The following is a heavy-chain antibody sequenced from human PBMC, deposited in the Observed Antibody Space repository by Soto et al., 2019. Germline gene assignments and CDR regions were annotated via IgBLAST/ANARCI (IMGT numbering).Heavy chain of an antibody. CDR1: GGSISSGGYF. Sequence: QVQLQESGPGLVKPSQTLSLTCTVSGGSISSGGYFWSWIRQHPGKGLEWIGFIYYSGSTYYNPSLKSRVTKSVDTSKNQFSLKLSSVTAADTAGYYWAREGAASYYHYGMDVWGQGTTVTVSS. J-gene: IGHJ6*02. CDR3: AREGAASYYHYGMDV. D-gene: IGHD6-13*01. V-gene: IGHV4-31*03. CDR2: IYYSGST.